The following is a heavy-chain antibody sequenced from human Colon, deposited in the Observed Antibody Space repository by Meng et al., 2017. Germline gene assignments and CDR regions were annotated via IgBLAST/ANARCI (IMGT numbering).Heavy chain of an antibody. CDR2: ISSSSSFI. V-gene: IGHV3-21*01. Sequence: EVQLVESGGGLVKPGGSVRLSCAASGFTLSGYSMNWVRQAPGKGLEWVSSISSSSSFIFYADSVKGRFTISRDNAKNSLYLQMNSLRAEDTAVYYCARTMVRGGYDYWGQGTLVTVSS. CDR1: GFTLSGYS. J-gene: IGHJ4*02. CDR3: ARTMVRGGYDY. D-gene: IGHD3-10*01.